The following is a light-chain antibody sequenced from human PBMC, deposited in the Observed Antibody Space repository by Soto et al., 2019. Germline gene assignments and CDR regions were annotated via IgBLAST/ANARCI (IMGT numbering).Light chain of an antibody. J-gene: IGLJ1*01. CDR3: ASYTSSSTLYV. Sequence: QSVLTQPPSASGSPGQSVTISCTGTSSDVGGHDYVSWYQQHPGKAPKLMTYEVSKRPSGVPDRFSGSKSGNTATLTVSGLQAEDEADYYCASYTSSSTLYVFGTGTKGTVL. CDR1: SSDVGGHDY. V-gene: IGLV2-8*01. CDR2: EVS.